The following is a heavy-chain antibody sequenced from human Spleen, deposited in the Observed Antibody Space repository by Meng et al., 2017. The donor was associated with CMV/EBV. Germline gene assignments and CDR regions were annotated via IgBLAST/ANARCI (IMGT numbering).Heavy chain of an antibody. CDR1: GGSVSSGSYY. CDR2: IYYSGSS. J-gene: IGHJ3*02. D-gene: IGHD4-11*01. Sequence: SETLSLTCTVSGGSVSSGSYYWSWIRQPPGKGLEWIGYIYYSGSSNYNPSLRSRVTISVDTSKNQFSLRLSSVTAADTAVYYCAGTVTDAFDIWGQGTLVTVSS. CDR3: AGTVTDAFDI. V-gene: IGHV4-61*01.